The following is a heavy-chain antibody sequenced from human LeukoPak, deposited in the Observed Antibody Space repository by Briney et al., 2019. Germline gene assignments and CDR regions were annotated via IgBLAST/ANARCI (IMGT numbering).Heavy chain of an antibody. CDR1: GFTFSTYA. J-gene: IGHJ4*02. Sequence: GGTLRLSCAASGFTFSTYAMSWVRQIPGKGLEWVSAISGSDDGTYYADSVKGRFTISRDNSRNTLYLQMNTLRAEDTAVYFCAKSPVSSCRGSFCYPFDYWGQGNLVTVSS. D-gene: IGHD2-15*01. V-gene: IGHV3-23*01. CDR3: AKSPVSSCRGSFCYPFDY. CDR2: ISGSDDGT.